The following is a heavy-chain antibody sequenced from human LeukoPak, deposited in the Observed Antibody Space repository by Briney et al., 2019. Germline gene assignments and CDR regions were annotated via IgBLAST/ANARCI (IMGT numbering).Heavy chain of an antibody. D-gene: IGHD5-24*01. CDR1: GFTVSSYY. Sequence: GGSLRLSCAASGFTVSSYYMSWVRQAPGKGLEWVSVIHSGGRTNYAASVKSRFTISRDNSKNTLYLHMNSLIAEDTAVYYCAVEMATIGHFDLWGQGTLVTVSS. CDR2: IHSGGRT. J-gene: IGHJ4*02. V-gene: IGHV3-66*01. CDR3: AVEMATIGHFDL.